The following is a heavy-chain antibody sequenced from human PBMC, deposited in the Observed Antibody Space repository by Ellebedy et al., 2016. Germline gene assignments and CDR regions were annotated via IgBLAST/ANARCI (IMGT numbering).Heavy chain of an antibody. D-gene: IGHD6-19*01. CDR3: SREREVAGRIDY. J-gene: IGHJ4*02. Sequence: GESLKISXTGSGFTFGDYFINWLRQAPGEGLEWVGFIRSKYYGGTAKNAASVQGRFTIARDDSKNIAYLQMNSLKTDDTAVYYCSREREVAGRIDYWGQGTLVTVSS. CDR1: GFTFGDYF. V-gene: IGHV3-49*03. CDR2: IRSKYYGGTA.